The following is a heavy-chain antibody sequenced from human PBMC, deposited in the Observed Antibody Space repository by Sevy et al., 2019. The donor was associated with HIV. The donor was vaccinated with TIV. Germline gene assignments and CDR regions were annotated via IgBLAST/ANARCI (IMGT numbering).Heavy chain of an antibody. V-gene: IGHV3-23*01. Sequence: GGSLRLSCTASGFTFSRYAMSWVRQAPGKGLQWVSSISGIGDRRNYADSVKGRFTISRDNSKNTLYLQMSSLRAEDTAIYYCAKDRGSDYGDYFRNYWGQGTLVTVSS. CDR2: ISGIGDRR. D-gene: IGHD4-17*01. CDR3: AKDRGSDYGDYFRNY. J-gene: IGHJ4*02. CDR1: GFTFSRYA.